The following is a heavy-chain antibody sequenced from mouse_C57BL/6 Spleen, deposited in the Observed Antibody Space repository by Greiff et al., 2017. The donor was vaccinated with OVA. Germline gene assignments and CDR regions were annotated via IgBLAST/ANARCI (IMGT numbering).Heavy chain of an antibody. CDR2: IYPGNSDT. Sequence: VQLQQSGTVLARPGASVKMSCKTSGYTFTSYWMHWVKQRPGQGLEWIGAIYPGNSDTSYNQKFKGKAKLTAVTSASTAYMELSSLTNEDSAVYYCILYYYGSSSFDYWGQGTTLTVSS. J-gene: IGHJ2*01. D-gene: IGHD1-1*01. CDR1: GYTFTSYW. V-gene: IGHV1-5*01. CDR3: ILYYYGSSSFDY.